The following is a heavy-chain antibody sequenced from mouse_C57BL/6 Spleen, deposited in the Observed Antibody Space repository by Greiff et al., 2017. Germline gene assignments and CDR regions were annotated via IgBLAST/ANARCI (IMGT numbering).Heavy chain of an antibody. Sequence: EVHLVESGGGLVKPGGSLKLSCAASGFTFSSYAMSWVRQTPEKRLEWVATISDGGSYTYYPDNVKGRFTISRDNAKNNLYLQMSHLKSEDTAMYYCASWYFDVWGTGTTVTV. CDR2: ISDGGSYT. V-gene: IGHV5-4*01. CDR1: GFTFSSYA. J-gene: IGHJ1*03. CDR3: ASWYFDV.